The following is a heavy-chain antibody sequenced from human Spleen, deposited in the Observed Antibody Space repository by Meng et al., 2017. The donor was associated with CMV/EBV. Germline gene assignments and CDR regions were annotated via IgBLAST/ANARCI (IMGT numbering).Heavy chain of an antibody. CDR2: INHSGST. V-gene: IGHV4-34*01. CDR1: GGSFSGCY. D-gene: IGHD6-13*01. Sequence: QVQLQQWGGGLVKSSGTLSLSCAVYGGSFSGCYWSWIRQPPGKGLEWIGEINHSGSTNYNPSLKSRVTMSVDTSKNQFSLKLSSVTAADTAVYYCAREPEGINWFDPWGQGTLVTVSS. CDR3: AREPEGINWFDP. J-gene: IGHJ5*02.